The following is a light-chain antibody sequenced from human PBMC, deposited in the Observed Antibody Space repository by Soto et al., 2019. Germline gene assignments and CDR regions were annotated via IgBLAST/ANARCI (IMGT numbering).Light chain of an antibody. CDR3: KQYGGSPIFT. V-gene: IGKV3-20*01. CDR1: QSVSTSY. CDR2: GAS. Sequence: EIVLTQSPGTLSLSPGERATLSCRASQSVSTSYLAWYQQKPGQAPRLLIYGASSRSTGISDRFSGSGSGTAFTLTISRLEPDDFAVYYCKQYGGSPIFTFGPGTKVDIK. J-gene: IGKJ3*01.